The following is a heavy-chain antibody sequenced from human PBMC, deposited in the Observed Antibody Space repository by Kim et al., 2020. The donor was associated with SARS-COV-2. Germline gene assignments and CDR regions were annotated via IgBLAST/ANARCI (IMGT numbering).Heavy chain of an antibody. D-gene: IGHD3-3*01. CDR1: QFTFSDYS. V-gene: IGHV3-21*01. Sequence: GGSLRLSCAASQFTFSDYSMNWVRQAPGKGLEWVSSISTTSSYIYYADSVKGRFTISRDNAKTSLYLQMNSLRAEDTAVYYCARDVATAFADYAMDVWG. CDR3: ARDVATAFADYAMDV. J-gene: IGHJ6*02. CDR2: ISTTSSYI.